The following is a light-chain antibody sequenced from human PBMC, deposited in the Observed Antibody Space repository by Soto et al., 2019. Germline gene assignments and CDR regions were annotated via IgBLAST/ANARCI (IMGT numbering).Light chain of an antibody. J-gene: IGKJ4*01. CDR3: QQHINWPLT. CDR2: EVS. Sequence: EIVLTQSPATLSFSPGERATLSCMASQTVSSSLAWYQQKPGQAPRLLIYEVSHRATGIPARFSGSGYGADFTLAISSLAPGDFALYYCQQHINWPLTFGGGTKV. V-gene: IGKV3-11*01. CDR1: QTVSSS.